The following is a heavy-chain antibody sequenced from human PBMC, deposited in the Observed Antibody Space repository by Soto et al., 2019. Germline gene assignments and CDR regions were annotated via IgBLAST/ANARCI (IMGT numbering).Heavy chain of an antibody. D-gene: IGHD6-6*01. CDR3: ARDRGVQSSSQYGMDV. J-gene: IGHJ6*02. Sequence: ASVKVSCKASGYTFTSYGISWVRQAPGQGLEWMGWISAYNGNTNYAQKLQGRVTMTADTSTSTAYMELSSLRSDDTAVYYCARDRGVQSSSQYGMDVWGQGTTVTVSS. CDR2: ISAYNGNT. CDR1: GYTFTSYG. V-gene: IGHV1-18*01.